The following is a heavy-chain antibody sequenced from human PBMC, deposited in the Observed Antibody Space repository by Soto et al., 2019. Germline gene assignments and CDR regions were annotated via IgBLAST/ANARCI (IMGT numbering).Heavy chain of an antibody. CDR1: GFTFSSYW. V-gene: IGHV3-74*01. CDR2: INSDGSST. D-gene: IGHD3-22*01. J-gene: IGHJ4*02. CDR3: AIRASYYDSSGYFDY. Sequence: EVQLVESGGGLVQPGGSLRLSCAASGFTFSSYWMHWVRQAPGRGLVWVSRINSDGSSTSYADSVKGRFTISRDNAKNTLYLQMNSLRAEDTAVYYCAIRASYYDSSGYFDYWGQGTLVTVSS.